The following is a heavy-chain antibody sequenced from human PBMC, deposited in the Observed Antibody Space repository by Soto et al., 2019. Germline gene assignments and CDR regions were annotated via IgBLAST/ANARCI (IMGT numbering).Heavy chain of an antibody. CDR3: AREGVTIFGVVKSSEFDP. D-gene: IGHD3-3*01. V-gene: IGHV1-69*04. Sequence: ASVKVSCKASGGTFSSYAISWVRQAPGQGLEWMGRIIPILGIANYAQKFQGRVTITADKSTSTAYMELSSLRSEDTAVYYCAREGVTIFGVVKSSEFDPWGQGTLVTVSS. CDR2: IIPILGIA. CDR1: GGTFSSYA. J-gene: IGHJ5*02.